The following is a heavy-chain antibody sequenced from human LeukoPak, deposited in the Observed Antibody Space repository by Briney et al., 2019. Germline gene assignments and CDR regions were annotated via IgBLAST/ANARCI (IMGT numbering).Heavy chain of an antibody. J-gene: IGHJ6*04. CDR2: IYYSGST. V-gene: IGHV4-61*01. Sequence: SQTLSLTCTVSGGSISSGSYYWSWIRQPPGKGLEWIGYIYYSGSTNYNPSLKSRVTISVDTSKNQFSLKLSSVTAADTAVYYCARERSTIFGVVESMDVWGKGTTVTVSS. D-gene: IGHD3-3*01. CDR1: GGSISSGSYY. CDR3: ARERSTIFGVVESMDV.